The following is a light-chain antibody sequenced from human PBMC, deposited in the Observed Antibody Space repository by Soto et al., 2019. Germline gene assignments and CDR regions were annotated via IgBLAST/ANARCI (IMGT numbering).Light chain of an antibody. CDR1: QSVRSN. CDR2: GVS. J-gene: IGKJ4*01. V-gene: IGKV3-15*01. Sequence: EIVMTQSPGTLSVSPGERASLSCTASQSVRSNLAWYQQKPGQTPRLLIYGVSTRATGIPARFSGSGSGTEFTLTISSLQSEDSAVYYCQQHNNWPLTFGGGTKVELK. CDR3: QQHNNWPLT.